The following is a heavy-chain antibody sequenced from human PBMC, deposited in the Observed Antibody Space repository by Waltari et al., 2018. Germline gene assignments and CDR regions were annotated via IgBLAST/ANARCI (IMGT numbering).Heavy chain of an antibody. V-gene: IGHV3-49*03. CDR3: TRASSNIVVVTRHFDY. CDR2: IRSKANGETT. CDR1: GFNFGDYG. Sequence: EVPLVESGGGLVQPGRSLRLSCTASGFNFGDYGLNWFRQAPGNGLEWVGCIRSKANGETTDYAASVKGRFSISRDDSKSIAYLQMNSLKVEDTAVYYCTRASSNIVVVTRHFDYWGQGTLVTVSS. J-gene: IGHJ4*02. D-gene: IGHD2-21*02.